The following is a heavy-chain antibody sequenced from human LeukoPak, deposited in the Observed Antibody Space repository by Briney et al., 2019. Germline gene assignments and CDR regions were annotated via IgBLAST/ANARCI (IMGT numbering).Heavy chain of an antibody. J-gene: IGHJ4*02. Sequence: GGSLRLSCAASGFTFSSYSMNWVRQAPGKGLEWVSYISSRSSTIFYADSLKGRFTISRDNAKNSLYLQMNSLRAEDTAVYYCARDLSYSSGWYHYWGQGTLVTVSS. CDR2: ISSRSSTI. D-gene: IGHD6-19*01. CDR1: GFTFSSYS. CDR3: ARDLSYSSGWYHY. V-gene: IGHV3-48*04.